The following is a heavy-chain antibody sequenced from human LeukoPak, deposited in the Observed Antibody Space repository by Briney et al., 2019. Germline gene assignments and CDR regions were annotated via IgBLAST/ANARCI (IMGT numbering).Heavy chain of an antibody. D-gene: IGHD3-22*01. Sequence: SGGSLRLSCAASGFTFDDYAMNWVRQAPGKGLEWVSGINWNGGSTGYADSVKGRFTISRDNAKNSLYLQMNSLRAEDTAVYYCARDITSAPLRGYYDQLDDYWGQGTLVTVSS. CDR2: INWNGGST. J-gene: IGHJ4*02. CDR3: ARDITSAPLRGYYDQLDDY. CDR1: GFTFDDYA. V-gene: IGHV3-20*04.